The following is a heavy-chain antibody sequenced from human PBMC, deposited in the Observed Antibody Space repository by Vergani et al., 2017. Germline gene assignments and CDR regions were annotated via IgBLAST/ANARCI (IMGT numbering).Heavy chain of an antibody. CDR2: FDPEHGEV. J-gene: IGHJ4*02. CDR1: GYSLTELT. V-gene: IGHV1-24*01. CDR3: AIVTDYYDNSGYYLDY. Sequence: QVQLVQSGSEVRKPGASVKVSCQVSGYSLTELTIHWVRQAPGKGLEWMGGFDPEHGEVTFAHHIQGRVTMTEDRSTDTAYMELSSLRPEDTALYYCAIVTDYYDNSGYYLDYWGQGTLGTVSS. D-gene: IGHD3-22*01.